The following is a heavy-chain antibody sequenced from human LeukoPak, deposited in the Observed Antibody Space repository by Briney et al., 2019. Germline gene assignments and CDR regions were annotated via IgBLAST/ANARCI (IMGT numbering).Heavy chain of an antibody. CDR1: GFTFSDNW. CDR2: IKKDGSHS. D-gene: IGHD1/OR15-1a*01. J-gene: IGHJ4*02. V-gene: IGHV3-7*01. Sequence: GGSLRLSCAASGFTFSDNWMSWVRQAPGKGLEWVAKIKKDGSHSNYVDSVKGRFTISRDNGKNSLYLQMNSLRAEDTAVYYCARDRGWNTFDFWGQGTLVTVAS. CDR3: ARDRGWNTFDF.